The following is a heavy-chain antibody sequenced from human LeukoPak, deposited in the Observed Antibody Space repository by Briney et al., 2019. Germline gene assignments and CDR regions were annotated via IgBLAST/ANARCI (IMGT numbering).Heavy chain of an antibody. CDR1: GFTFDDYA. Sequence: GGSLRLSCAASGFTFDDYAMHWVRQAPGKGLEWVSGISWNSGSIGYADSVKGRFTISRDSAKNSLYLQMNSLRAEDTALYYCAAGYYFDYWGQGTLVTVSS. CDR3: AAGYYFDY. D-gene: IGHD1-14*01. J-gene: IGHJ4*02. CDR2: ISWNSGSI. V-gene: IGHV3-9*01.